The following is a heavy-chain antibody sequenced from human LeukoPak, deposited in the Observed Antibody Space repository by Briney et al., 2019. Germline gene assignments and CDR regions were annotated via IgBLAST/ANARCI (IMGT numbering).Heavy chain of an antibody. CDR3: VRPVNYGDHGDY. V-gene: IGHV5-51*01. CDR2: IYPGDSDT. Sequence: GESLKISCKGSGYSFSSYWIGWVRQMPGKGLEWMGIIYPGDSDTRYSPSFQGQVTISADKSISTAYLQWSSLRASDTAMYYCVRPVNYGDHGDYWGQGTLVTDSS. D-gene: IGHD4-17*01. CDR1: GYSFSSYW. J-gene: IGHJ4*02.